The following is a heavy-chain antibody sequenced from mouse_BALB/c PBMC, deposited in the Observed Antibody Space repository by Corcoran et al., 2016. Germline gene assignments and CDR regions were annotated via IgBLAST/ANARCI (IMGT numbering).Heavy chain of an antibody. CDR1: GYTFTTAG. D-gene: IGHD1-1*01. J-gene: IGHJ2*01. CDR3: ARDYYGY. CDR2: INTHSGVP. Sequence: QIQLVQSGPELKKPGETVRISCKASGYTFTTAGMQWVQKMPGKGLKWIGWINTHSGVPKYAEDFKGRFAFSLETSASTAYLQISNLKNEDTATYFWARDYYGYWGQGTTLTVSS. V-gene: IGHV9-4*02.